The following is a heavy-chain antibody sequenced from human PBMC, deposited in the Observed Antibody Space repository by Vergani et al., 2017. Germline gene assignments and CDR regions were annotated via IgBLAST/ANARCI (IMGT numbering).Heavy chain of an antibody. J-gene: IGHJ4*02. Sequence: QVQLQQWGAGLLKPSETLSHTCAVYGGSFSGYYWSWIRQPPGKGLEWIGEINHSGSTNYNPSLKSRVTISVDTSKNQFSLKLSSVTAADTAVYYCARRYQPLLYSSWYFDYWGQGTLVTVSS. D-gene: IGHD2-2*02. CDR3: ARRYQPLLYSSWYFDY. CDR2: INHSGST. CDR1: GGSFSGYY. V-gene: IGHV4-34*01.